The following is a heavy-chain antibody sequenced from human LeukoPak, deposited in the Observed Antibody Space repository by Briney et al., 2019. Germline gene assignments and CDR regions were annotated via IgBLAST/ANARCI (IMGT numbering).Heavy chain of an antibody. CDR1: GFTFSSYG. CDR2: ISYDGSYK. J-gene: IGHJ4*02. V-gene: IGHV3-30*03. Sequence: HPGGSLRLSCAASGFTFSSYGMHWVRQAPGKGLEWVTVISYDGSYKYYADSVKGRFTISRDNSKNTLYLQTNSLRAEDTAVYYCATAKEALSSSWYLSVDYWGQGTLVTVSS. D-gene: IGHD6-13*01. CDR3: ATAKEALSSSWYLSVDY.